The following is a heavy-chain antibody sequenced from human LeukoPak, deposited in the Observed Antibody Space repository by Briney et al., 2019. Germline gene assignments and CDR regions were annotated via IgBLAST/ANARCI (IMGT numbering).Heavy chain of an antibody. V-gene: IGHV3-30-3*01. CDR2: ISYDGGNK. CDR1: GFTFSSYA. D-gene: IGHD3-22*01. CDR3: AREGYDSKTPGAFDI. J-gene: IGHJ3*02. Sequence: GGSLRLSCAGSGFTFSSYAMHWVRQAPGKGLEWVEVISYDGGNKYYADSVKGRFTISRDNSKNTLYLQMNSLRAEDTAVYYCAREGYDSKTPGAFDIWGQGTLVTVSS.